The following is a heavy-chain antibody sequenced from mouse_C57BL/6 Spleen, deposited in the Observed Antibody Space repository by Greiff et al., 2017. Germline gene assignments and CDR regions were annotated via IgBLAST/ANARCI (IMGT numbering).Heavy chain of an antibody. J-gene: IGHJ3*01. V-gene: IGHV1-69*01. Sequence: QVQLQQPGAELVMPGASVKLSCKASGYTFTNYWMHWVKQRPGQGLEWIGEIDPSDSYTNYNQKFKGKSTLTVDKSSSTAYMQLSSLTSEDSADYYGARGLGYYGRSGFAYWGQGTLVTVSA. CDR2: IDPSDSYT. D-gene: IGHD2-1*01. CDR1: GYTFTNYW. CDR3: ARGLGYYGRSGFAY.